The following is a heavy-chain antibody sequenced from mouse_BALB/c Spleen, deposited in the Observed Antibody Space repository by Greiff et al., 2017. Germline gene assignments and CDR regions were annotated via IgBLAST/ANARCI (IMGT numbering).Heavy chain of an antibody. CDR3: ARYGNYYFDY. CDR2: IDPETGGT. J-gene: IGHJ2*01. CDR1: GYTFTDYE. D-gene: IGHD2-1*01. Sequence: QVHVKQSGAELVRPGASVTLSCKASGYTFTDYEMHWVKQTPVHGLEWIGAIDPETGGTAYNQKFKGKATLTADKSSSTAYMELRSLTSEDSAVYYCARYGNYYFDYWGQGTTLTVSS. V-gene: IGHV1-15*01.